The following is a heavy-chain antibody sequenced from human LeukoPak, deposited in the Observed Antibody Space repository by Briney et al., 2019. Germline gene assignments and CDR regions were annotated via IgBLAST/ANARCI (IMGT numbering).Heavy chain of an antibody. Sequence: ASVKVSCKVSGYTLTELSMHWVRQPPGKGLEWMGGFDPEDGETIYAQKFQGRVTMTEDTSTDTAYMELSSLRSEDTAVYYCATQNYYDSSGYYYVVFDYWGQGTLVTVSS. CDR3: ATQNYYDSSGYYYVVFDY. J-gene: IGHJ4*02. CDR1: GYTLTELS. V-gene: IGHV1-24*01. D-gene: IGHD3-22*01. CDR2: FDPEDGET.